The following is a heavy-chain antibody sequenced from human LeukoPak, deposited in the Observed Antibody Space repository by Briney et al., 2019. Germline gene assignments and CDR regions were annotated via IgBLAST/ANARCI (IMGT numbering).Heavy chain of an antibody. CDR3: ARISGYDKGFDP. D-gene: IGHD3-22*01. CDR1: GFTLSSNY. Sequence: HPGGSLRLSCAVSGFTLSSNYMTWVRQAPGKGLEWVSVIYSGGNTDYADSVKGRFTISRDNSKNTLYLQMNSLRAEDTVVYYCARISGYDKGFDPWGQGTLVTASS. CDR2: IYSGGNT. V-gene: IGHV3-53*01. J-gene: IGHJ5*02.